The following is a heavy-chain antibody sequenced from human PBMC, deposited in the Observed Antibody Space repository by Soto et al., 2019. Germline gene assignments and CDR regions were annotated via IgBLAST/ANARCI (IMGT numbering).Heavy chain of an antibody. CDR2: IYYSGST. V-gene: IGHV4-30-4*01. CDR1: GGSISSGDYY. J-gene: IGHJ5*02. D-gene: IGHD2-15*01. Sequence: SETLSLTCTVSGGSISSGDYYWSWIRQPPGKGLEWIGYIYYSGSTYYNPSLKSRVTISVDTSKNQFSLKLSSVTAADTAVYYCARGPICSGGSCKLSNWFDPWGQGTLVTVS. CDR3: ARGPICSGGSCKLSNWFDP.